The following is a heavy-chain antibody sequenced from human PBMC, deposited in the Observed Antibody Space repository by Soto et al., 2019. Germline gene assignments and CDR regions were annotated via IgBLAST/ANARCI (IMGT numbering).Heavy chain of an antibody. CDR1: GFTFSTYF. J-gene: IGHJ4*02. V-gene: IGHV3-21*01. D-gene: IGHD3-16*01. Sequence: EVQLVESGGGLVEPGGSLRLSCAASGFTFSTYFMNWVRQAPGKGLEWVSSIIDSGHYMYYADSVKGRFIISRDNARNSLYLQINSLTTEDTAVYYCAREGEGRTAYFDYRGQGALVTVSS. CDR2: IIDSGHYM. CDR3: AREGEGRTAYFDY.